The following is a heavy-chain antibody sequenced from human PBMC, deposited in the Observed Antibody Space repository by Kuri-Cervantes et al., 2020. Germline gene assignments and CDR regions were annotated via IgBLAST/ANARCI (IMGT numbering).Heavy chain of an antibody. CDR1: GGSFSGYY. CDR2: INHSGST. J-gene: IGHJ5*02. V-gene: IGHV4-34*09. D-gene: IGHD3-22*01. CDR3: TRARIYSSGYYYIDWFDP. Sequence: LRLSCAVYGGSFSGYYWSWIRQPPGKGLEWIGEINHSGSTNYNPSLKSLVAISVDTSKNQFSLKLSSVTAADTAVYYCTRARIYSSGYYYIDWFDPWGQGTLVTVSS.